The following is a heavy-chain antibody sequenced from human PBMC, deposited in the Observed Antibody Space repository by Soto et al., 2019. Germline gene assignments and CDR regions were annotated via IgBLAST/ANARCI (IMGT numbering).Heavy chain of an antibody. J-gene: IGHJ3*02. CDR1: GYTFTSYD. V-gene: IGHV1-8*01. CDR3: ARGGGKYCSGGSCYSLLDAFDI. D-gene: IGHD2-15*01. CDR2: MNPNSGNT. Sequence: QVQLVQSGAEVKKPGASVKVSCKASGYTFTSYDINWVRQATGQGLEWMGWMNPNSGNTGYAQKCQGRVTMTRNTSISTGYMELSSLRSEDTAGYYCARGGGKYCSGGSCYSLLDAFDIWGQGTMVTVSS.